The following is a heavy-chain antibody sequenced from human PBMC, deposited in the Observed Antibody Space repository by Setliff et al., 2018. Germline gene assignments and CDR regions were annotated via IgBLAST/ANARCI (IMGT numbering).Heavy chain of an antibody. J-gene: IGHJ4*02. Sequence: SETLSLTCTVSGASISDYYWTWIRQPAGKELEWIGRVSASGSTTYNPSLKSRVTMSVDTSKNQFSLKLTSVTAADTAVYYCRVWVDMIEVDSWAQGTLVTVSS. D-gene: IGHD3-22*01. V-gene: IGHV4-4*07. CDR2: VSASGST. CDR1: GASISDYY. CDR3: RVWVDMIEVDS.